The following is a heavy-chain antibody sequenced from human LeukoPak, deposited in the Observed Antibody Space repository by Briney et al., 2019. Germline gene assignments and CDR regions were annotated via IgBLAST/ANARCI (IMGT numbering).Heavy chain of an antibody. J-gene: IGHJ3*02. D-gene: IGHD2-15*01. CDR3: ARDISSSTRAFDI. CDR2: ITSSGSPT. V-gene: IGHV3-48*03. Sequence: GGSLRLSCAASGSTLSTCEMTWVRQAPGKGLEWISFITSSGSPTFYADSVKGRFTIFRDTAKNSLFLQMNNLRGEDTAVYYCARDISSSTRAFDIWGQGTMVTVS. CDR1: GSTLSTCE.